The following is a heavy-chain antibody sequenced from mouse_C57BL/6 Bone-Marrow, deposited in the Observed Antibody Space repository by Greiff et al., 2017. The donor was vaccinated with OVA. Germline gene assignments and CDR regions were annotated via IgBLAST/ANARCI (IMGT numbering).Heavy chain of an antibody. J-gene: IGHJ2*01. Sequence: QVQLQQPGAELVMPGASVKLSCKASGYTFTSYWMHWVKQRPGQGLEWIGVIDPSGSYTNYNQKFKGKSTLTVDKSSSTAYMQLSSLTSEDAAVYYCARKSSTDYIDYWGQGTTLTVSS. CDR2: IDPSGSYT. CDR1: GYTFTSYW. D-gene: IGHD2-10*02. V-gene: IGHV1-69*01. CDR3: ARKSSTDYIDY.